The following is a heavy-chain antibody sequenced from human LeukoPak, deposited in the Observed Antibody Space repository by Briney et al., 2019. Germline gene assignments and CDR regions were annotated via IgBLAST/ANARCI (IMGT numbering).Heavy chain of an antibody. Sequence: GGSLRLSCAASGFTFSTHAMSRVRQAPGKGLEYVSGIGGGDDIHYADSVKGRFTVSRDNSKNTLFLQMNSLRAEDTAVYYCAKDATPGNSMWDYFDYWGQGTLVTVSS. CDR1: GFTFSTHA. D-gene: IGHD1-7*01. CDR2: IGGGDDI. CDR3: AKDATPGNSMWDYFDY. J-gene: IGHJ4*02. V-gene: IGHV3-23*01.